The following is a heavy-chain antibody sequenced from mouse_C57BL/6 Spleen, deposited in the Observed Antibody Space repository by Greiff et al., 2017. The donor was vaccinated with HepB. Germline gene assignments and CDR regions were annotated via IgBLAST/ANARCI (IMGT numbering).Heavy chain of an antibody. CDR1: GYTFTDYN. V-gene: IGHV1-22*01. Sequence: EVQLQESGPELVKPGASVKMSCKASGYTFTDYNMHWVKQSHGKSLEWIGYINPNNGGTSYNQKFKGKATLTVNKSSSTAYMELRSLTSEDSAVYYCARQGGYYYGSSSMDYWGQGTSVTVSS. CDR3: ARQGGYYYGSSSMDY. J-gene: IGHJ4*01. CDR2: INPNNGGT. D-gene: IGHD1-1*01.